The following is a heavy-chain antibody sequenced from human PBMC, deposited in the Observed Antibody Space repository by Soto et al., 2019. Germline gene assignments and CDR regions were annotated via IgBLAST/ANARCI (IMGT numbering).Heavy chain of an antibody. Sequence: RRLSCAASGFTFSDYYMNWIRQAPGKGLEWVSYISSGAIAIYYADSVKGRFTISRDNAKNSLYLQMNSLRAEDTAVYYCAGQYSSSSVEFWGQGTLVTVS. J-gene: IGHJ4*02. CDR3: AGQYSSSSVEF. V-gene: IGHV3-11*01. CDR2: ISSGAIAI. D-gene: IGHD6-6*01. CDR1: GFTFSDYY.